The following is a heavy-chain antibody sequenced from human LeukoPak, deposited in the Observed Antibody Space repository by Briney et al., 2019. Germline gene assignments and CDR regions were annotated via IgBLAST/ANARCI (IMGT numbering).Heavy chain of an antibody. Sequence: PGGSLRLSCAASGFTFSSYSMNWVRQAPGKGLEWVSRINSDGSSTTYADSVKGRFTISRDNAKNTLYLQMNSLRDEDTAVYFCARGQAGTSWFDPWGQGTLVTVSS. CDR3: ARGQAGTSWFDP. CDR2: INSDGSST. V-gene: IGHV3-74*01. CDR1: GFTFSSYS. J-gene: IGHJ5*02. D-gene: IGHD1-14*01.